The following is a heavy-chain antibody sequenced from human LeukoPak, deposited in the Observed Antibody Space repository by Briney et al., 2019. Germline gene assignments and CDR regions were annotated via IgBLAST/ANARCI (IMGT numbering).Heavy chain of an antibody. D-gene: IGHD6-13*01. Sequence: GSLRLSCAASGFTFSSYSMNWVRQAPGKGLEWVSYIGSSSSTIYYADSVKGRFTISRDNAKNSLYLQMNSLRAEDTAVYYWARDQGDIAAAGDLDYWGQGTLVTVSS. CDR1: GFTFSSYS. V-gene: IGHV3-48*01. J-gene: IGHJ4*02. CDR3: ARDQGDIAAAGDLDY. CDR2: IGSSSSTI.